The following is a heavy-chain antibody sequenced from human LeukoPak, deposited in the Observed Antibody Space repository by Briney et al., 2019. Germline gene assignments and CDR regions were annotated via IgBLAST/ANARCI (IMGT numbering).Heavy chain of an antibody. Sequence: GGSLRLSCAASGFTFDDYAMHWVRQAPGKGLEWVSGISGSGGSTYYADSVKGRFTISRDNSKNTLYLQMNSLRAEDTAVYYCAKGGSSGYYYFDYWGQGTLVTVSS. CDR2: ISGSGGST. J-gene: IGHJ4*02. V-gene: IGHV3-23*01. CDR3: AKGGSSGYYYFDY. D-gene: IGHD3-22*01. CDR1: GFTFDDYA.